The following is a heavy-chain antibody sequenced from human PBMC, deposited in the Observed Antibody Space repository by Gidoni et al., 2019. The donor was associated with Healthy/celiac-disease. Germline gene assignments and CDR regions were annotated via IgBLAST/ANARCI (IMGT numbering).Heavy chain of an antibody. CDR2: ISGSGGST. D-gene: IGHD6-19*01. CDR3: AARQWLVPSPDY. J-gene: IGHJ4*02. V-gene: IGHV3-23*01. Sequence: EVQLLESVGGLVQPGGSLRLPCASSGFTFSSYAMSWVRQAPGKGLEWVSAISGSGGSTYYADSVKGRFTISKDNSKNTLYLQMNSLRAEDTAVYYCAARQWLVPSPDYWGQGTLVTVSS. CDR1: GFTFSSYA.